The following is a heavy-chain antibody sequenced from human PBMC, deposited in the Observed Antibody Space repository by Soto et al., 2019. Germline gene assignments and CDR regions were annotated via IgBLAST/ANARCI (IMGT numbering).Heavy chain of an antibody. V-gene: IGHV3-33*01. CDR1: GFTFSNYG. CDR3: AGTGTNYYYYGMDV. D-gene: IGHD1-7*01. J-gene: IGHJ6*02. Sequence: SLRLSCAASGFTFSNYGMHWVRQAPGKGLEWVAVIWYDGSNKYYADSVKGRFTISRDNSKNTLCLQMNSLRAEDTAVYYCAGTGTNYYYYGMDVWGQGTTVTVSS. CDR2: IWYDGSNK.